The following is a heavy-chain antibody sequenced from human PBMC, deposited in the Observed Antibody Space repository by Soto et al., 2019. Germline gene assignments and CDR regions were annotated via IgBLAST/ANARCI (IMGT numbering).Heavy chain of an antibody. Sequence: QVQLQESGPGLVKPSETLSLTCTVSAGSLSSDSYYWSWIRQPPGKGLEWIGYIFHSESTNHNPSIKGRVIMSVDTSKTWFSLKLTSVSAADTAVYYCARGLVRGGSPYYYYGLDVWGQGTTVTVSS. CDR1: AGSLSSDSYY. J-gene: IGHJ6*02. CDR3: ARGLVRGGSPYYYYGLDV. V-gene: IGHV4-61*01. D-gene: IGHD3-10*01. CDR2: IFHSEST.